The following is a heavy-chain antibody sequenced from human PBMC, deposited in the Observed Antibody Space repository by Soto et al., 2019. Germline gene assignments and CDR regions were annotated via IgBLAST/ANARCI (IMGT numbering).Heavy chain of an antibody. V-gene: IGHV1-69*06. CDR2: IIPIFGTA. Sequence: QVQLVQSGAEVKKPGSSVKVSCKASGGTFSSYAISWVRQAPGQGLEWMGGIIPIFGTANYAQKFQGRVTITADKSTSTAYMELSSLRSEDTAVYYCATSTEYYDFWSGYPPYYYYGMDVWGQGTTVTVSS. CDR3: ATSTEYYDFWSGYPPYYYYGMDV. J-gene: IGHJ6*02. CDR1: GGTFSSYA. D-gene: IGHD3-3*01.